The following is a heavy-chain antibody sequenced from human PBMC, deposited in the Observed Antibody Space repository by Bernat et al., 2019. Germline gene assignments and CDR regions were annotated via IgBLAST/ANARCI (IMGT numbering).Heavy chain of an antibody. D-gene: IGHD6-13*01. J-gene: IGHJ4*02. CDR1: RFTFSSYG. Sequence: QVQLVESGGGVVQPGRSLRLSCAASRFTFSSYGMHWVRQAPGKGLEWVAVISYDGSNKYYADSVKGRFTISRDNSKNTLYLQMNSLRAEDTAVYYCAKDLIAAAGGDYWGQGTLVTVSS. CDR2: ISYDGSNK. V-gene: IGHV3-30*18. CDR3: AKDLIAAAGGDY.